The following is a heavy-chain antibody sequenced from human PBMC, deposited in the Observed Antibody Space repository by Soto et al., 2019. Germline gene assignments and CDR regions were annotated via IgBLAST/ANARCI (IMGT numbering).Heavy chain of an antibody. D-gene: IGHD1-26*01. CDR1: GGTFSSYS. CDR3: ARDGGRHSGGIDY. Sequence: QVQLVQSGAEVKKPGSSVKVSCKASGGTFSSYSINWVRQAPGQGLEWMGEIIPIFGTANYAQKFQGRVTIAADESTSTAYMELSSLRSEDTAVYYCARDGGRHSGGIDYWGQGTLVTVSS. J-gene: IGHJ4*02. CDR2: IIPIFGTA. V-gene: IGHV1-69*01.